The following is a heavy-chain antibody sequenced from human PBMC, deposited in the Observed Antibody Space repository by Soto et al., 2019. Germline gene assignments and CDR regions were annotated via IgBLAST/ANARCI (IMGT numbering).Heavy chain of an antibody. Sequence: EVQLLESGGGLVQPGGSLSLSCEASGFTFSSYGMSWVRQAPGKGLEWVSGMSGIGGYTFYADSVKGRLTISRDNSKNTLYLQKNGLRAEDAAVYFCGRSLTGNYCKGQLWGQGTLVTVSS. CDR1: GFTFSSYG. CDR2: MSGIGGYT. J-gene: IGHJ1*01. D-gene: IGHD3-9*01. CDR3: GRSLTGNYCKGQL. V-gene: IGHV3-23*01.